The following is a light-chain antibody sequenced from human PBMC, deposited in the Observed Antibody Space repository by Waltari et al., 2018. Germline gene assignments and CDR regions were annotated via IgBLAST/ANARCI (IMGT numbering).Light chain of an antibody. CDR2: GND. V-gene: IGLV1-44*01. CDR3: TAWDDSLKAYV. J-gene: IGLJ1*01. CDR1: SSNIGNNP. Sequence: QSVLTQSPSASGTPGQRVTIPCSGSSSNIGNNPANWYQQLPGAAPKLPIYGNDKRPSGIPDRFSGSTSGSSASLAISWLQSEDEADYYCTAWDDSLKAYVFGSGTKVTVL.